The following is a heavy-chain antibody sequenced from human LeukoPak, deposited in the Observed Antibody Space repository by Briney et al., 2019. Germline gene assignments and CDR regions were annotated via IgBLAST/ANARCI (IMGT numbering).Heavy chain of an antibody. V-gene: IGHV3-7*01. J-gene: IGHJ5*02. CDR2: IKPDGSEK. D-gene: IGHD3-16*02. CDR1: GFSLSSYW. CDR3: AREPDDYVWGSYRA. Sequence: GGSLRLSCAASGFSLSSYWMSWVRQAPGKGLEWVANIKPDGSEKYYVDSVKGRFTISRDNAKNSLYLQMNSLRAEDTALYYCAREPDDYVWGSYRAWGQGTLVTVSS.